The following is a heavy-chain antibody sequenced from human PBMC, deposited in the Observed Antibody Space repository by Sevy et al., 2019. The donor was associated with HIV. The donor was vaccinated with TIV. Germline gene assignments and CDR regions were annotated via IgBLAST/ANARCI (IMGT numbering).Heavy chain of an antibody. CDR3: AKGEGYCSGGSCNPGVS. CDR2: ISFDGNKR. CDR1: GFTFSSHG. Sequence: GGPLRISCAASGFTFSSHGMHWVRRAPGKGLEWVGLISFDGNKRYYPDSVKGRFTISRDNSKNTLYLQMNGLRAEDTAVYYCAKGEGYCSGGSCNPGVSWGQGTLVTVSS. D-gene: IGHD2-15*01. J-gene: IGHJ5*02. V-gene: IGHV3-30*18.